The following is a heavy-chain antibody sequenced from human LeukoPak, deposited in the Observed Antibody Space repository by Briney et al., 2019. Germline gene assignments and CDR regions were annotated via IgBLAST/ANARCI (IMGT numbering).Heavy chain of an antibody. Sequence: GGSLRLSCTASGFSFSGYDMNWVRQTPGKGLEGVASISTRRNYIYYAASLKGRFTVSRDNAKASLYLQVNNLRADDTGRYYCVRGGYTMIKADAFDIWGQGTLVIVSS. CDR1: GFSFSGYD. J-gene: IGHJ3*02. V-gene: IGHV3-21*01. CDR2: ISTRRNYI. D-gene: IGHD3-22*01. CDR3: VRGGYTMIKADAFDI.